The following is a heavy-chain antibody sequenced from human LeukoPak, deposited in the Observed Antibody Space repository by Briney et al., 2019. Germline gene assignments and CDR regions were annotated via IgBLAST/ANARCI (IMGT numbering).Heavy chain of an antibody. CDR1: GGSINSYY. J-gene: IGHJ4*02. Sequence: SETLSLTCTVSGGSINSYYWSWIRQPPGRGLEWIGSMSYSGSTNYNPSLKSRVTISVDTSKNQFSLKLSSVTAADTAVYYCARHNHYGDYFDYWGRGTLVTVSS. CDR3: ARHNHYGDYFDY. V-gene: IGHV4-59*08. D-gene: IGHD4-17*01. CDR2: MSYSGST.